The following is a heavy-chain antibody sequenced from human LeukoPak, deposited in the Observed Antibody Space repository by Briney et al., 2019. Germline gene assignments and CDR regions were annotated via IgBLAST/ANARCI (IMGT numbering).Heavy chain of an antibody. CDR3: ARIPAMVSPYFDY. CDR1: GYSISSGYY. V-gene: IGHV4-38-2*02. Sequence: KPSETLSLTCTVSGYSISSGYYWGWIRQPPGKGLEWIGSIYHSGSTYYNPSLKSRVTISVDTSKNQFSLKLSSVTAADTAVYYCARIPAMVSPYFDYWGQGTLVTVSS. CDR2: IYHSGST. D-gene: IGHD5-18*01. J-gene: IGHJ4*02.